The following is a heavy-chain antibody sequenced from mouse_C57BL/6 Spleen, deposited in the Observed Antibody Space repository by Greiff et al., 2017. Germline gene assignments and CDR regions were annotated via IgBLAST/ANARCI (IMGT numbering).Heavy chain of an antibody. CDR2: IYPGSGST. CDR3: ARMYDYDDWFAY. CDR1: GYTFTSYW. Sequence: QVQLQQPGAELVKPGASVKMSCKASGYTFTSYWITWVKQRPGQGLEWIGDIYPGSGSTNYNEKFKSKATLTVDTSSSTAYMQLSSLTSEDSAVYYCARMYDYDDWFAYWGQGTLVTVSA. J-gene: IGHJ3*01. V-gene: IGHV1-55*01. D-gene: IGHD2-4*01.